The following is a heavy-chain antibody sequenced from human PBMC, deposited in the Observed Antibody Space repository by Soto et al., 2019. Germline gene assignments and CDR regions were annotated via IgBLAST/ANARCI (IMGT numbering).Heavy chain of an antibody. J-gene: IGHJ3*02. V-gene: IGHV3-23*01. CDR2: ISGSGDST. D-gene: IGHD5-18*01. CDR3: GYLLVCKSRNLFDDQSKWRKTSPLDAFDM. Sequence: PGGSLRLSCAASGFTFSSYAMSWVRQAPGKGLEWVSAISGSGDSTYDADSVKGRFTFSRDNAKNTLYLPMNSLRAEHTESRGHGYLLVCKSRNLFDDQSKWRKTSPLDAFDMWGHGTMVTVSS. CDR1: GFTFSSYA.